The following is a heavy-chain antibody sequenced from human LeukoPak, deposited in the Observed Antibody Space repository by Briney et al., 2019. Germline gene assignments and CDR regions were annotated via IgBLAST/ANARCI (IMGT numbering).Heavy chain of an antibody. D-gene: IGHD3-16*02. CDR1: GGSFSGYY. J-gene: IGHJ4*02. Sequence: SETLSLTCAVYGGSFSGYYWSWIRQPPGKGLEWIGEINRSGSTNYNPSLKSRVTISVDTSKNQFSLKLSSVTAADTAVYYCARGRGYYVWGSYRPHFDYWGQGTLVTVSS. CDR2: INRSGST. CDR3: ARGRGYYVWGSYRPHFDY. V-gene: IGHV4-34*01.